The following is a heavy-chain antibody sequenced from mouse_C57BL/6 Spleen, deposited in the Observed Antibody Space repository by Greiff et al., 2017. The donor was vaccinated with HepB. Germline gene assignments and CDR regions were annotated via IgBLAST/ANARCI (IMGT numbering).Heavy chain of an antibody. J-gene: IGHJ1*03. CDR2: IYYSGTI. CDR1: GISITTGNYR. Sequence: EVKVVESGPGLVKPSQTVFLTCTVTGISITTGNYRWSWIRQFPGNKLEWIGYIYYSGTITYNPSLTSRTTITRDTPKNQFFLEMNSLTAEDTATYYCAVGYGNYGYFDVWGTGTTVTVSS. V-gene: IGHV3-5*01. CDR3: AVGYGNYGYFDV. D-gene: IGHD2-10*02.